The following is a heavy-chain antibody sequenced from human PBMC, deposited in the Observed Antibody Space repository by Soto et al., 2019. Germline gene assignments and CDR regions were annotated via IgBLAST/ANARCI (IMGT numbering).Heavy chain of an antibody. V-gene: IGHV3-30*18. Sequence: GGSLRLSCAASGFTFSSYGMHWVRQAPGKGLEWVAVISYDGSNKYYADSVKGRFTISRDDSKNTLYLQMNSLRAEDTAVYYCAKDGRRYCTNGVCYGYYFDYWGQGTPVTVSS. CDR3: AKDGRRYCTNGVCYGYYFDY. CDR2: ISYDGSNK. J-gene: IGHJ4*02. D-gene: IGHD2-8*01. CDR1: GFTFSSYG.